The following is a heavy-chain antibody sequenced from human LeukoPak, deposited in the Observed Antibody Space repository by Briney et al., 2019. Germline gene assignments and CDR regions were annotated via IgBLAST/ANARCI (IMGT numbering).Heavy chain of an antibody. CDR2: ISYDGNDK. Sequence: PGGSLRLSCAASGFTFNIYTMHWVRQAPGKGLEWVAIISYDGNDKEYADSVKGRLTISRDNSKNTLYLQMNSLRAEDTAIYYCAKDPIQGTSGWELWGQGTLVTVSS. D-gene: IGHD6-19*01. CDR1: GFTFNIYT. J-gene: IGHJ4*02. CDR3: AKDPIQGTSGWEL. V-gene: IGHV3-30-3*01.